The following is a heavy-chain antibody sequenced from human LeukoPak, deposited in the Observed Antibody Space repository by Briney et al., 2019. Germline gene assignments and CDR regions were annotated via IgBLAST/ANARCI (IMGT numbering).Heavy chain of an antibody. V-gene: IGHV4-4*02. CDR2: IYHSGST. CDR1: GGSISSSNW. D-gene: IGHD3-22*01. J-gene: IGHJ4*02. Sequence: SETLSLTCAVSGGSISSSNWWSWVRQPPGKGLEWIGEIYHSGSTNYNPSLKSRVTISVDKSKNQFSLKLSSVTAADTAVYYCVRGSIYYDSSGYYLDYWGQGTLVTVSS. CDR3: VRGSIYYDSSGYYLDY.